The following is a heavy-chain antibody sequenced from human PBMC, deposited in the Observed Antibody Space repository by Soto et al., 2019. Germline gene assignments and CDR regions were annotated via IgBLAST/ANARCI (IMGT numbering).Heavy chain of an antibody. CDR1: GGSISSSSYY. V-gene: IGHV4-39*01. J-gene: IGHJ4*02. CDR2: IYYSGST. CDR3: ARRVHRAHYDILTGYYKLYYFDY. Sequence: QLQLQESGPGLVKPSETLSLTCTVSGGSISSSSYYWGWIRQPPGKGLEWIGSIYYSGSTYYNPSLKSRVTISVDTSKNQFSLKLSSVTAADTAVYYCARRVHRAHYDILTGYYKLYYFDYWGQGTLVTVSS. D-gene: IGHD3-9*01.